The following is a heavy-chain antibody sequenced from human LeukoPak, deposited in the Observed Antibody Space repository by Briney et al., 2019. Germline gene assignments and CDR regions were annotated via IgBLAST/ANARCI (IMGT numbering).Heavy chain of an antibody. Sequence: GGSLRLSCGASGFTFSSYGVYWVRQAPGKGLEWVSSISGTGSYTHYADSVKGRFVISRDDAKSSLYLQMNSLRDEDTGVYYCARESAPSYWGQGTRVSVSS. V-gene: IGHV3-21*01. CDR1: GFTFSSYG. CDR2: ISGTGSYT. CDR3: ARESAPSY. J-gene: IGHJ4*02.